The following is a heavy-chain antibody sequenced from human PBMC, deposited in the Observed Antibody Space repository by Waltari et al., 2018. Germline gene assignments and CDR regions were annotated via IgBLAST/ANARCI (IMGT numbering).Heavy chain of an antibody. J-gene: IGHJ4*02. Sequence: QVQLQESGPGLVKPSETLSLTCAVSGYSISSGYYWGWIRQPPGKGLEWMGSIYHSGSTYYNPSLKSRVTISVDTSKNQFSLKLSSVTAADTAVYYCASVSVAGYLDYWGQGTLVTVSS. V-gene: IGHV4-38-2*01. D-gene: IGHD6-19*01. CDR1: GYSISSGYY. CDR3: ASVSVAGYLDY. CDR2: IYHSGST.